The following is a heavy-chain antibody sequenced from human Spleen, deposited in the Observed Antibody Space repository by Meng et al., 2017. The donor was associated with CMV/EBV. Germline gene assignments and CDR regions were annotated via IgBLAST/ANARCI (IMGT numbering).Heavy chain of an antibody. J-gene: IGHJ4*02. CDR2: ISGSGGST. V-gene: IGHV3-23*01. D-gene: IGHD3-10*01. CDR1: AFTFSSYA. Sequence: SAFTFSSYAMSWVRQAPGKGLEWVSAISGSGGSTYYADSVKGRFTISRDNSKKTLYLQMNSLRAEDTAVYYCAKERSLWFGEPAFDYWGQGTLVTVSS. CDR3: AKERSLWFGEPAFDY.